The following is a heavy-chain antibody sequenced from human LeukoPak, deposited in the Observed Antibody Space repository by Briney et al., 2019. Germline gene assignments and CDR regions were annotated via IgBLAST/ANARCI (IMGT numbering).Heavy chain of an antibody. V-gene: IGHV1-18*01. CDR2: ISAYNGNT. CDR1: GYIFTIYG. Sequence: GASVKVSYKASGYIFTIYGISWVRQAPGQGLEWMGWISAYNGNTNYAQKLQGRVTMTTDTSTSTAYMELRSLKSDDTAVYYCAREIANGYYYDSSGYYYVHYYYYMDVWGKGTTVTISS. CDR3: AREIANGYYYDSSGYYYVHYYYYMDV. D-gene: IGHD3-22*01. J-gene: IGHJ6*03.